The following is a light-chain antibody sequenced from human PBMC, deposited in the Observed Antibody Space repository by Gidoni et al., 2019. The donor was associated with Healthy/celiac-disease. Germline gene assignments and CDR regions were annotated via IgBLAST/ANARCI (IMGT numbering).Light chain of an antibody. V-gene: IGKV1-39*01. CDR2: AAS. CDR1: QSISSY. CDR3: QQSYSTPET. J-gene: IGKJ2*01. Sequence: DIQMTQSPSSLSASVGDRVTITCRASQSISSYLNWYEQKPGKARKLLIYAASSLKSGVPSRFSGSGSGTDFTLTISSLQPEDFATYYCQQSYSTPETFGQGTKLEIK.